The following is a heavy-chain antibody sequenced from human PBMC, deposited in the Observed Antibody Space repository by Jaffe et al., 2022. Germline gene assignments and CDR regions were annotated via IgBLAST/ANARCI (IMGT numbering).Heavy chain of an antibody. CDR1: GGTFSSYT. CDR2: IIPILGIA. Sequence: QVQLVQSGAEVKKPGSSVKVSCKASGGTFSSYTISWVRQAPGQGLEWMGRIIPILGIANYAQKFQGRVTITADKSTSTAYMELSSLRSEDTAVYYCARAPDGYDSSGYYFRFDYWGQGTLVTVSS. J-gene: IGHJ4*02. D-gene: IGHD3-22*01. V-gene: IGHV1-69*02. CDR3: ARAPDGYDSSGYYFRFDY.